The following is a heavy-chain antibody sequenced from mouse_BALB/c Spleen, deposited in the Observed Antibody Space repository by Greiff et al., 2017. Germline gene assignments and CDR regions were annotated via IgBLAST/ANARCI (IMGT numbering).Heavy chain of an antibody. CDR2: ILPGSGST. D-gene: IGHD2-2*01. CDR1: GYTFSSYW. V-gene: IGHV1-9*01. CDR3: ARSYYGYGSWFAY. J-gene: IGHJ3*01. Sequence: VQLQQSGAELMKPGASVKISCKATGYTFSSYWIEWVKQRPGHGLEWIGEILPGSGSTNYNEKFKGKATFTADTSSNTAYMQLSSLTSEDSAVYYCARSYYGYGSWFAYWGQGTLVTVSA.